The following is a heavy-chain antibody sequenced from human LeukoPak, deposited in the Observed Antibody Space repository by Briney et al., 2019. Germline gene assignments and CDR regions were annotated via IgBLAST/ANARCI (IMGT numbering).Heavy chain of an antibody. J-gene: IGHJ4*02. CDR2: IYYSGST. CDR3: ARARQANGYFDY. CDR1: GGSISSSSYY. D-gene: IGHD1-1*01. V-gene: IGHV4-39*01. Sequence: SETLSLTCTVSGGSISSSSYYWGWIRQPPGKGLEWIGSIYYSGSTYYNPSLKSRVTISVDTSKNQFSLKLSSVTAADTAVYYCARARQANGYFDYWGQGTLVTVSS.